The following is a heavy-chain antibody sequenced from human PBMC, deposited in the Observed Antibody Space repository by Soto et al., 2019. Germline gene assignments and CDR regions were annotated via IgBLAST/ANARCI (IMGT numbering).Heavy chain of an antibody. V-gene: IGHV5-10-1*01. CDR2: IDPSDSYT. D-gene: IGHD3-16*01. J-gene: IGHJ6*02. CDR3: ARAGGGDYYYYGMDV. Sequence: LKISCKGSGYSFTSYWISWVRQMPWKGLEWMGRIDPSDSYTNYSPSFQGHVTISADKSISTAYLQWSSLKASDTAMYYCARAGGGDYYYYGMDVWGQGTTVTVSS. CDR1: GYSFTSYW.